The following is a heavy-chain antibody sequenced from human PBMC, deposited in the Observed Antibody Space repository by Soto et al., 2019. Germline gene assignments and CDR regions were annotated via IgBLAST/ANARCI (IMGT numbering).Heavy chain of an antibody. CDR3: ARGYDFWSGYYYPHGMDV. D-gene: IGHD3-3*01. Sequence: GASVKVSCKASGYTFNSYAMHWARQAPGQRLEWMGWINAGNGNTKYSQKFQGRVTITRDTSASTAYMELSSLRSEDTAVYYCARGYDFWSGYYYPHGMDVWRQGTTVTVSS. V-gene: IGHV1-3*01. J-gene: IGHJ6*02. CDR2: INAGNGNT. CDR1: GYTFNSYA.